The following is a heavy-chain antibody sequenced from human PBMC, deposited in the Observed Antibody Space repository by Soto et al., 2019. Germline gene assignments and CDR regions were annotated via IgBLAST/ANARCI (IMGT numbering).Heavy chain of an antibody. CDR2: ISSSSGYT. CDR1: GFTFSDYY. J-gene: IGHJ2*01. D-gene: IGHD6-13*01. CDR3: ARDLRDISAAGISANWYFDP. Sequence: GGSLRLSCAASGFTFSDYYMNWIRQAPGKGPEWVSYISSSSGYTKYADSVKGRFIVSRDNAKNSLYMRMNSLRAEDTAVYYCARDLRDISAAGISANWYFDPWGRGTLVTVSS. V-gene: IGHV3-11*06.